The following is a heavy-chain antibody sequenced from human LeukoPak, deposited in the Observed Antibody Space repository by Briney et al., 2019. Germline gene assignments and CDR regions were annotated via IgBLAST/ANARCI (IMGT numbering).Heavy chain of an antibody. J-gene: IGHJ4*02. V-gene: IGHV4-59*08. Sequence: SETLSLACTVSGGSISSYYWSWIRQPPGKGLEWIGYIYYSGSTNYNPSLKSRVTISVDTSKNQFSLKLSSVTAADTAVYYCARHVSYDYGDYGHFDYWGQGTLVTVSS. CDR1: GGSISSYY. D-gene: IGHD4-17*01. CDR2: IYYSGST. CDR3: ARHVSYDYGDYGHFDY.